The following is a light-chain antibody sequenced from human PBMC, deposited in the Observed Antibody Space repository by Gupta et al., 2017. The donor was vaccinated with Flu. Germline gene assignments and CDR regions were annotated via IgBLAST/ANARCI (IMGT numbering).Light chain of an antibody. Sequence: DFQLTQSPSFLFASVGDGVTITCRASQDIGNSLAWYQQKPGKAPNLLIFAASTLQSGVPSRFSGSGSGTDFTLTITSLQPEDFATYYCQRVNTYPPLSFGPGTKVDIK. CDR1: QDIGNS. CDR2: AAS. J-gene: IGKJ3*01. V-gene: IGKV1-9*01. CDR3: QRVNTYPPLS.